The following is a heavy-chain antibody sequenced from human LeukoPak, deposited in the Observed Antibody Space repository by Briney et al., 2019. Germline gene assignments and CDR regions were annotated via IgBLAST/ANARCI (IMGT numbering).Heavy chain of an antibody. CDR2: IYTSGST. V-gene: IGHV4-61*02. Sequence: PSQTLSLTCTVSGGSINSGSYYWSWIRQPAGKGLEWIGRIYTSGSTNYNPSLKSRVTISVDTSKNQFSLKLSSVTAADTAVYYCAASEGVVILGYWGQGTLVTVSS. J-gene: IGHJ4*02. D-gene: IGHD3-22*01. CDR3: AASEGVVILGY. CDR1: GGSINSGSYY.